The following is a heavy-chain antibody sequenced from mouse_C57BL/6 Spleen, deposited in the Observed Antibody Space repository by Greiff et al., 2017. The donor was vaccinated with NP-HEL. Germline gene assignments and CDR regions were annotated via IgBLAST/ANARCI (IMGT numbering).Heavy chain of an antibody. CDR3: ARLAYYYGSSYRDYFDY. V-gene: IGHV5-6*01. J-gene: IGHJ2*01. CDR1: GFTFSSYG. Sequence: EVKLVESGGDLVKPGGSLKLSCAASGFTFSSYGMSWVRQTPDKRLEWVATISSGGSYTYYPDSVKGRFTISRDNAKNTLYLQMSSLKSEDTAMYYCARLAYYYGSSYRDYFDYWGQGTTLTVSS. CDR2: ISSGGSYT. D-gene: IGHD1-1*01.